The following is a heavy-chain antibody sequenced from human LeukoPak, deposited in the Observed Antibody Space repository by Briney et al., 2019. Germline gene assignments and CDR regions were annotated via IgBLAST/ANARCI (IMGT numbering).Heavy chain of an antibody. Sequence: GSLRLSCAASGFTFSSYAMSWVRQPPGKGLEWIGYIYYSGSTNYNPSLKSRVTISVDTSKNQFSLKLSSVTAADTAVYYCASLSIAAAGAFDYWGQGTLVTVSS. D-gene: IGHD6-13*01. CDR2: IYYSGST. V-gene: IGHV4-59*01. CDR1: GFTFSSYA. J-gene: IGHJ4*02. CDR3: ASLSIAAAGAFDY.